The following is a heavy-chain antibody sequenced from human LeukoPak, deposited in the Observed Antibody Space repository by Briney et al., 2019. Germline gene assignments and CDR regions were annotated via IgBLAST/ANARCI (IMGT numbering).Heavy chain of an antibody. D-gene: IGHD2-2*01. CDR3: ARAHPIVVVPAAISGLGLYYYYGMDV. Sequence: SETLSLTCTVSGGSISSSSYYWGWIRQPPGKGLEWIGSIYYSGSTYYNPSLKSRVTISVDTSKNQFSLKLSSVTAADTAVYYCARAHPIVVVPAAISGLGLYYYYGMDVWGQGTTVTVSS. CDR1: GGSISSSSYY. V-gene: IGHV4-39*07. CDR2: IYYSGST. J-gene: IGHJ6*02.